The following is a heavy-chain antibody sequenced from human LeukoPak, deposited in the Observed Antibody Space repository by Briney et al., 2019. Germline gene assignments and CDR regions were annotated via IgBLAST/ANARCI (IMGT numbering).Heavy chain of an antibody. D-gene: IGHD3-10*01. J-gene: IGHJ6*03. V-gene: IGHV3-23*01. CDR3: AKDLFSGSGRAGNMDV. CDR2: ISAIFANT. Sequence: GGSLRLSCAASGFTFDNYVMAWFRQAPGKGLEWVSTISAIFANTYSADSVQRRFPISRDNSKSTLYLQMNRLRAEDTAVYYCAKDLFSGSGRAGNMDVWGKGTTVTVSS. CDR1: GFTFDNYV.